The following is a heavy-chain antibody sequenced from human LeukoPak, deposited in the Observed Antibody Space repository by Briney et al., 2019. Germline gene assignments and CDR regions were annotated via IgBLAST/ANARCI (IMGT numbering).Heavy chain of an antibody. Sequence: GGSLRLSCAASGFTSGHYAMTWVRQAPGKGLEWVASISGSGDRTYYADSVMGRFTVSRENSKNTLSLQMDSLRAEDTAVYYCAGGKRVGVGSPLDYWGQGTLVTVSS. J-gene: IGHJ4*02. CDR1: GFTSGHYA. D-gene: IGHD1-26*01. CDR2: ISGSGDRT. CDR3: AGGKRVGVGSPLDY. V-gene: IGHV3-23*01.